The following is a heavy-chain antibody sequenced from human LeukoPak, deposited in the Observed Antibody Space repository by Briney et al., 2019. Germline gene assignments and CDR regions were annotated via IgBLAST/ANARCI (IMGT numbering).Heavy chain of an antibody. J-gene: IGHJ4*02. Sequence: PGGSLRLSCAASGFAFSTLTMNWVRQAPGKGLELVSSISGSGGSTYYADSVKGRFTISRDNSKNTLYLQMNSLRAEDTAVYYCAKGRVAGPNWGQGTLVTVSS. CDR1: GFAFSTLT. D-gene: IGHD6-19*01. CDR3: AKGRVAGPN. V-gene: IGHV3-23*01. CDR2: ISGSGGST.